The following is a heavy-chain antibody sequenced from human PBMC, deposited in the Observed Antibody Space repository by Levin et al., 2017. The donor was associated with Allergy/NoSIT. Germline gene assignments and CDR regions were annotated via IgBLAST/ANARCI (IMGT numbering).Heavy chain of an antibody. D-gene: IGHD1-1*01. CDR3: ARDTGGFAFDL. V-gene: IGHV4-59*01. Sequence: PSETLSLTCTVSGGSISIFYWSLIRQPPGKGLEWLGYITHSGRTNYNPSLKSRLTLSLDTSKNQFSLKLTSATAADTAVYYCARDTGGFAFDLWGQGTLVTVSS. CDR1: GGSISIFY. CDR2: ITHSGRT. J-gene: IGHJ3*01.